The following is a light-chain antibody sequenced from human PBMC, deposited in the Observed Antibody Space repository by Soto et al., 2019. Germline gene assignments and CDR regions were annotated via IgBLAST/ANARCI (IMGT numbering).Light chain of an antibody. V-gene: IGKV3-15*01. J-gene: IGKJ4*01. CDR3: QQYDNWPLT. CDR1: ESIGMH. CDR2: AAS. Sequence: EIVLTQSPATLSVSPGGRVTLSCRASESIGMHLAWYQQRLGQAPRVLIYAASTRATGIPGKFRDSGSGTEFTLTISSLQSEDFALYYCQQYDNWPLTFGGGTKVDIK.